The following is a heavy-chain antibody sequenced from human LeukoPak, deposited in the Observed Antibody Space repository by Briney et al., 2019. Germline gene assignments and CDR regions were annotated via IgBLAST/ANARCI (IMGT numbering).Heavy chain of an antibody. D-gene: IGHD5-18*01. CDR2: INPNSGGT. Sequence: GASVKVSCKASGYTFTGYYMHWVRQAPGQGLEWMGWINPNSGGTNYAQKFQGRVTMTRDTSISTAYMELSRLRSDDTAVYYCATAPDTATTLNFDYWGQGTLVTVSS. J-gene: IGHJ4*02. CDR1: GYTFTGYY. CDR3: ATAPDTATTLNFDY. V-gene: IGHV1-2*02.